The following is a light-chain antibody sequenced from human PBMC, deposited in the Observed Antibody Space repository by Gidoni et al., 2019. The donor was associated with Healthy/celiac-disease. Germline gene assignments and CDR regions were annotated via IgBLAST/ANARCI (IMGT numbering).Light chain of an antibody. CDR2: AAS. J-gene: IGKJ1*01. CDR3: QQLNSYPRT. CDR1: QGISSY. Sequence: DIQLTQSPSFLSASVGDRVTIKCRASQGISSYLAWYQQKPGKAPKLLIYAASTLQSGVPSRFSGSGSGTEFTLTISILQPEDFATYYCQQLNSYPRTFGQGTKVEIK. V-gene: IGKV1-9*01.